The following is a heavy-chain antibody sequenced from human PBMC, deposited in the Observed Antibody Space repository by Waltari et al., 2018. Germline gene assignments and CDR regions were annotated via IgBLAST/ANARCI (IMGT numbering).Heavy chain of an antibody. V-gene: IGHV3-53*02. Sequence: EVQLVETGGGLIQPGGSLRLSCAASGFTVSSNYMRWVRQAPGKGLEWVSVIYSGGSTYYADSVKGRFTISRDNAKDSVYLQMSSLSGEDTALYYCAGVPAKWGYYYYHGMDVWGRGTTVTVSS. CDR1: GFTVSSNY. CDR2: IYSGGST. D-gene: IGHD1-26*01. J-gene: IGHJ6*02. CDR3: AGVPAKWGYYYYHGMDV.